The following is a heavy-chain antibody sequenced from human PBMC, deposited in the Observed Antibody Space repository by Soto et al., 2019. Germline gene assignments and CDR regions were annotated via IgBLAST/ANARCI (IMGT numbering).Heavy chain of an antibody. Sequence: QLVQSGPELKKPGSSVKVSCKDSGGLFSSFAISWVRQAPGQGLEWLGGIIPVFGTTNYAEKFQDRVTITADESTNTAYMELSSLTSGDTAVYFCARGGGPYVWFNQFWGQRTLVTVSA. CDR3: ARGGGPYVWFNQF. J-gene: IGHJ4*02. D-gene: IGHD3-10*02. CDR2: IIPVFGTT. CDR1: GGLFSSFA. V-gene: IGHV1-69*01.